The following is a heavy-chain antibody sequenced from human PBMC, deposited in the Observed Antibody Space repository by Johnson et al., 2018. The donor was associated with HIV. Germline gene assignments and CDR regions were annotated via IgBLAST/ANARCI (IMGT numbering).Heavy chain of an antibody. CDR3: VCLRVSLSAFDI. D-gene: IGHD2-21*01. J-gene: IGHJ3*02. V-gene: IGHV3-74*02. CDR2: INSAGSST. CDR1: GFTFSTNW. Sequence: VQLVESGGALVQPGGSLRLSCVGSGFTFSTNWMHWVRQAPGKGLVWVSRINSAGSSTYYADSVKGRFTISRDNAKNSLYLQMNSLRAEDTAVYYCVCLRVSLSAFDIWGQGTMVTVSS.